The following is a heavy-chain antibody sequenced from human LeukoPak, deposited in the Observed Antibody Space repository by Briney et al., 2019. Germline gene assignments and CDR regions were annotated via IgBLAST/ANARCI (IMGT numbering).Heavy chain of an antibody. J-gene: IGHJ4*02. Sequence: SETLSLTCTVSGGSISSGSYYWSWIRQPAGKGLEWIGRIYTSGSTNYNPSLKSRVTISVDTSKNQFSLKLSSVTAADTAVYYCARPGIAAAGPGDYWGQGTLVTVSS. CDR2: IYTSGST. CDR1: GGSISSGSYY. CDR3: ARPGIAAAGPGDY. D-gene: IGHD6-13*01. V-gene: IGHV4-61*02.